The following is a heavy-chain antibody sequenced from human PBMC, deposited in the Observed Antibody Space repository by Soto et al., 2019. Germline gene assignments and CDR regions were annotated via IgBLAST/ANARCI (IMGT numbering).Heavy chain of an antibody. V-gene: IGHV4-59*01. J-gene: IGHJ5*02. CDR3: ARDYPGVYGASSWFDP. Sequence: SETLSLTCTVSGGSISSYYWSWIRQPPGKGLEWIGYIYYSGSTNYNPSLKSRVTISVDTSKNQFSLKLSSVTAADTAVYYCARDYPGVYGASSWFDPWGQGTQVTVSS. D-gene: IGHD4-17*01. CDR1: GGSISSYY. CDR2: IYYSGST.